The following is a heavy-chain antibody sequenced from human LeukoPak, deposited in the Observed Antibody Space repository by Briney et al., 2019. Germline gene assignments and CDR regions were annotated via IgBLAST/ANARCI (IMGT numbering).Heavy chain of an antibody. D-gene: IGHD1-1*01. CDR3: ARPPIGSIDY. J-gene: IGHJ4*02. CDR2: IYYTGYT. Sequence: PSETLSLTCSVSGASVTSSYWTWVRLPPGRGLEWIGYIYYTGYTNYNPSLKSRVTISLDIYTNQLSLEVISVTAADTAIYYCARPPIGSIDYWGPGALVTVSS. V-gene: IGHV4-59*02. CDR1: GASVTSSY.